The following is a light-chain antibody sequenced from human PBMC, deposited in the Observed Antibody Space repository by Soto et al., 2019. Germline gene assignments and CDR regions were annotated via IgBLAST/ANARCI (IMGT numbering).Light chain of an antibody. CDR1: QSVSSYY. CDR2: AAS. V-gene: IGKV3-20*01. J-gene: IGKJ1*01. CDR3: QQCGSSPWT. Sequence: EIVLTQSPGTLSLSPGEIATLSCRASQSVSSYYLAWYQQKPGQAPRLLIYAASSRATGIPDRFSGGGSGTDFTLTLSRLEPEDFAVYYCQQCGSSPWTFGQGTKVEIK.